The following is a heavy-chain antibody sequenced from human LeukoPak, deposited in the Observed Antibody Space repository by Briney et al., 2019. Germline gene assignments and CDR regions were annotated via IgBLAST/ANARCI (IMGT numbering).Heavy chain of an antibody. CDR1: GYRFTSYW. CDR3: ARRWLAESVKFDY. CDR2: IYAGDSES. V-gene: IGHV5-51*01. D-gene: IGHD3-9*01. Sequence: GESLKISRKGPGYRFTSYWIGWVRQMPGKGPEWKGIIYAGDSESRYSPSFQGHVTITADKYISTAYLQWSSLKASDTAMYYCARRWLAESVKFDYWGQGTLVTVSS. J-gene: IGHJ4*02.